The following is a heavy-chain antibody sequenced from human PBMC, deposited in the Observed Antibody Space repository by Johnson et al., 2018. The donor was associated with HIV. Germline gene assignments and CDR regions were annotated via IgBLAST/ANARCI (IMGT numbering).Heavy chain of an antibody. J-gene: IGHJ3*02. V-gene: IGHV3-13*01. CDR1: GFTFSSYD. CDR2: IGTAGDT. D-gene: IGHD6-6*01. CDR3: ARASSIAARGADAFDI. Sequence: MLLVESGGGLVQPGGSLRLSCAASGFTFSSYDMHWVRQATGKGLEWVSAIGTAGDTYYPGSVKGRFTISRDNAKKSLYLQMNSLRAEDTAVYYCARASSIAARGADAFDIWGQGTMVTVSS.